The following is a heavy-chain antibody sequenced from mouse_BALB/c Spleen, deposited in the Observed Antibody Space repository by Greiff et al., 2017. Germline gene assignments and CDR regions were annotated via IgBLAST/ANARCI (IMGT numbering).Heavy chain of an antibody. CDR3: ALTTATGFDY. D-gene: IGHD1-2*01. V-gene: IGHV14-3*02. CDR2: IDPANGNT. J-gene: IGHJ2*01. Sequence: DVQLQESGAELVKPGASVKLSCTASGFNIKDTYMHWVKQRPEQGLEWIGRIDPANGNTKYDPKFQGKATITADTSSNTAYLQLSSLTSEDTAVYYCALTTATGFDYWGQGTTLTVSS. CDR1: GFNIKDTY.